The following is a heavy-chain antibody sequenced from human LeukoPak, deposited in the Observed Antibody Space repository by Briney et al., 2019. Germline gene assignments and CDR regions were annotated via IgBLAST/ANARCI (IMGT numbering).Heavy chain of an antibody. V-gene: IGHV3-23*01. Sequence: GGSLRLSCSASGFTFSSYGMYWVRQAPGKGLEWVSATSSSDAGTYHADSVRGRFTISRDNSKNTLYLQMNSLRAEDAAVYYCARAPVTSCSGVLCYPFDYWGQGTLVTVSS. D-gene: IGHD2-15*01. CDR2: TSSSDAGT. CDR3: ARAPVTSCSGVLCYPFDY. J-gene: IGHJ4*02. CDR1: GFTFSSYG.